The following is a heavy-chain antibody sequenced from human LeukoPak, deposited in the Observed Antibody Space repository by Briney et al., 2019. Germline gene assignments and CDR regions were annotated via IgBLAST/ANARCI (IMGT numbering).Heavy chain of an antibody. CDR1: GYTFTGYY. D-gene: IGHD2/OR15-2a*01. V-gene: IGHV1-69*06. J-gene: IGHJ5*02. CDR2: IIPIFGTT. Sequence: SVKVSCKASGYTFTGYYMHWVRQAPGQGLEWMGGIIPIFGTTNYAQKFQDRVTITADKSTSTAYMELRTLRSEDTAVYYCARGLTFLNQLDLWGQGTLVTVSS. CDR3: ARGLTFLNQLDL.